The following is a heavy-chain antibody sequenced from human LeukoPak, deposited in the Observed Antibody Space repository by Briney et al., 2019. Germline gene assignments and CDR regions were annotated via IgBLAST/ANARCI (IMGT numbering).Heavy chain of an antibody. Sequence: PSETLSLTCTVSGYSISSGYYWGWIRQPPGKGLEWIGSFYHSGSTYYNPSLKSRVTISVDKSKNQFSLKLSSVTAADTAVYYCAREYGGAHYYYYMDVWGKGTTVTVSS. CDR3: AREYGGAHYYYYMDV. J-gene: IGHJ6*03. D-gene: IGHD4/OR15-4a*01. CDR2: FYHSGST. V-gene: IGHV4-38-2*02. CDR1: GYSISSGYY.